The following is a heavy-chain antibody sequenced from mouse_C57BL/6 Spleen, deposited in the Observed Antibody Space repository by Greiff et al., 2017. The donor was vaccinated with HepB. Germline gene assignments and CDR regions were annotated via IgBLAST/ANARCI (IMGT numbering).Heavy chain of an antibody. D-gene: IGHD1-1*01. CDR1: GYTFTSYW. Sequence: VQLKQPGAELVKPGASVKLSCKASGYTFTSYWMHWVKQRPGQGLEWIGMIHPNSGSTNYNEKFKSKATLTVDKSSSTAYMQLSSLTSEDSAVYYCARTHYYGSSTWFAYWGQGTLVTVSA. V-gene: IGHV1-64*01. CDR3: ARTHYYGSSTWFAY. CDR2: IHPNSGST. J-gene: IGHJ3*01.